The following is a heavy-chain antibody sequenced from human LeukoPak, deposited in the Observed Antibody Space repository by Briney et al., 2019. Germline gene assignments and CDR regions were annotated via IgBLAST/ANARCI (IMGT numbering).Heavy chain of an antibody. J-gene: IGHJ4*02. CDR3: ASSRAMVGTEWGY. D-gene: IGHD3-10*02. Sequence: AASVKVSYKASGGTFSSYAISWVRQAPGQGLEWMGGIIPIFGTANYAQKFQGRVTITTDESTSTAYMELSSLRSEDTAVYYCASSRAMVGTEWGYWGQGTLVTVSS. CDR1: GGTFSSYA. V-gene: IGHV1-69*05. CDR2: IIPIFGTA.